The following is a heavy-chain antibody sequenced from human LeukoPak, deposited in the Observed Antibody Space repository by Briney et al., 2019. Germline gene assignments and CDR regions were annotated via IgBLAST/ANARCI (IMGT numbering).Heavy chain of an antibody. Sequence: PGGSLRLSCAASGFTFSSYAMHWVRQAPGKGLEWVAVISYDGSNKYYADSVKGRFTISRDNSKNTLYLQMNSLRAEDTAVYYCASVLSSSGWYEESPPGQWGQGTLVTVSS. J-gene: IGHJ4*02. CDR3: ASVLSSSGWYEESPPGQ. D-gene: IGHD6-19*01. CDR1: GFTFSSYA. V-gene: IGHV3-30*04. CDR2: ISYDGSNK.